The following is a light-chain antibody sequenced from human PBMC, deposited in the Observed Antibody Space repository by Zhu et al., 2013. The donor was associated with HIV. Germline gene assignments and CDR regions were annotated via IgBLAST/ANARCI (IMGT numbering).Light chain of an antibody. CDR2: QDN. Sequence: SYELTQPPSVSVSPGQTASITCSGDKLGDKYACWYQQKPGQSPVLVMYQDNKRPSGIPERFSGSNSGNTATLTISGTQAMDEADYYCQAWDSSTEVFGGGTKLTVV. CDR1: KLGDKY. J-gene: IGLJ2*01. V-gene: IGLV3-1*01. CDR3: QAWDSSTEV.